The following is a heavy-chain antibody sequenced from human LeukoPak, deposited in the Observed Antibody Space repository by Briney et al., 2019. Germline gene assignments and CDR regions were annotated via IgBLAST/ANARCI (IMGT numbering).Heavy chain of an antibody. D-gene: IGHD5-18*01. CDR3: ARDGGGRGNSYTYFDY. Sequence: GVSLTLPCAASGFIFSNYYMSCLRQAPGKGLECVANINQDGSEKYYVDSVKGRSTISRDNAKTSLSLQMNSLKPEDTAVYYCARDGGGRGNSYTYFDYSSQGTLVSVSS. V-gene: IGHV3-7*01. J-gene: IGHJ4*02. CDR2: INQDGSEK. CDR1: GFIFSNYY.